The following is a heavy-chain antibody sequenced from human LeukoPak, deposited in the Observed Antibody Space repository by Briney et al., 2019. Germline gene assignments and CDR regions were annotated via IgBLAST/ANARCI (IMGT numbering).Heavy chain of an antibody. J-gene: IGHJ5*02. D-gene: IGHD6-19*01. CDR3: ARAHSSGPVWFDP. CDR2: ISSSSSYI. CDR1: GFTFSSYA. V-gene: IGHV3-21*01. Sequence: GGSLRLSCAASGFTFSSYAMSWVRQAPGKGLEWVSSISSSSSYIYYADSVKGRFTISRENAKNSLYLQMNSLRAGDTAVYYCARAHSSGPVWFDPWGQGTLVTVSS.